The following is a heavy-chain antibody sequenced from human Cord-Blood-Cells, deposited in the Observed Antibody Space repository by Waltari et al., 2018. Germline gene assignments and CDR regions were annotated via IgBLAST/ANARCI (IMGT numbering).Heavy chain of an antibody. CDR1: GFTFISYA. Sequence: QVQLVESGGGVVQPGRSLRLSCAASGFTFISYAMPWVRQAPGKGLEWVAVISYDGSNKYYADSVKGRFTISRDNSKNTLYLQMNSLRAEDTAVYYCARVPTGKYDYWGQGTLVTVSS. CDR3: ARVPTGKYDY. J-gene: IGHJ4*02. CDR2: ISYDGSNK. V-gene: IGHV3-30-3*01. D-gene: IGHD1-1*01.